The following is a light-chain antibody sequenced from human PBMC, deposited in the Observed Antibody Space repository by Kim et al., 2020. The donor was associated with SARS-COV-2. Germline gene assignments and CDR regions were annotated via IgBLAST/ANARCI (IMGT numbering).Light chain of an antibody. Sequence: SASVGDRFTITCRASQDIGDDLGWFLQRPGKAPERLIYSASTLQRGVPSRFSGSGSGTDFTLTISSLQPEDFATYHCLHHNSFPPTFGQGTKLEI. J-gene: IGKJ2*01. CDR2: SAS. V-gene: IGKV1-17*01. CDR1: QDIGDD. CDR3: LHHNSFPPT.